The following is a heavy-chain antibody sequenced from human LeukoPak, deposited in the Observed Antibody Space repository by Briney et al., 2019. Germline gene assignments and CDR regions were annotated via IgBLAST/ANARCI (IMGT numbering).Heavy chain of an antibody. V-gene: IGHV2-5*02. J-gene: IGHJ4*02. CDR3: AHSLTTVTYFDY. CDR1: GFSLSASGVG. D-gene: IGHD4-17*01. CDR2: IYWDDDK. Sequence: SGPTLVKPTQTLTLTCTFSGFSLSASGVGVGWIRRPPGKALEWLALIYWDDDKRYSPSLKSRLTITKDTSKNQVVLTMTNMDPVDTATYYCAHSLTTVTYFDYWGQGTLVTVSS.